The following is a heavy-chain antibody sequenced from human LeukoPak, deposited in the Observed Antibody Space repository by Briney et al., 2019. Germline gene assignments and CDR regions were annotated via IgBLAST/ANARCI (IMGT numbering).Heavy chain of an antibody. V-gene: IGHV3-33*01. J-gene: IGHJ4*02. D-gene: IGHD1-26*01. CDR3: ARGGLTIAEATTSWYLDY. CDR1: GFTLSTYD. CDR2: TWYDGSNK. Sequence: GTSLRLSCAASGFTLSTYDMHWVRQAQGKGLEWVALTWYDGSNKNYADSVKGRFTISRDNSKNTLYLQMNSLRGEDTAVYYCARGGLTIAEATTSWYLDYWGQGTLVTVSS.